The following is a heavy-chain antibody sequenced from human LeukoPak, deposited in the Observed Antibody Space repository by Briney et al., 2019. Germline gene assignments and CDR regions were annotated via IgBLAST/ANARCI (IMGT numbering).Heavy chain of an antibody. V-gene: IGHV1-69*04. CDR3: ARDQGLTAPPPYGLDV. D-gene: IGHD5-18*01. Sequence: SVNVSCKTSGGTFSSSAITWVRQAPGQGLECMGRIIPVLNITTYAQKFQGSVTITADTSTSTVYMELSSLRSEETAVYYCARDQGLTAPPPYGLDVWGQGTTVIVSS. CDR1: GGTFSSSA. J-gene: IGHJ6*02. CDR2: IIPVLNIT.